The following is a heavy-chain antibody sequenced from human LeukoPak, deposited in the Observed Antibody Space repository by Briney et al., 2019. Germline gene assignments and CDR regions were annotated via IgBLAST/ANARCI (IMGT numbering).Heavy chain of an antibody. Sequence: GGSLRLSCAASGFTFSSYAMSWVRQAPGKGLEWVSTISGSGGSTYYADSVKGRFTISRDNSKNTLYLQMNSLRPEDTAVYYCARDIGVNMIWGQGTLVTVSS. CDR3: ARDIGVNMI. CDR1: GFTFSSYA. J-gene: IGHJ4*02. D-gene: IGHD3-22*01. V-gene: IGHV3-23*01. CDR2: ISGSGGST.